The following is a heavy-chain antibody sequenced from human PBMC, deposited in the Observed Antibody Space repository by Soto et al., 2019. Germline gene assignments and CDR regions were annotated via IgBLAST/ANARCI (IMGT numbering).Heavy chain of an antibody. CDR3: ACSSLRALGSYTTDV. D-gene: IGHD3-10*01. J-gene: IGHJ6*02. Sequence: ASVKVSCKASEYIFTRYYMHWVRRAPGQGLEWMGIINPSSTTYAQRFQGRVTMTRDTSTSTVYMELSSLRSEDTAVYYCACSSLRALGSYTTDVWG. CDR1: EYIFTRYY. V-gene: IGHV1-46*03. CDR2: INPSST.